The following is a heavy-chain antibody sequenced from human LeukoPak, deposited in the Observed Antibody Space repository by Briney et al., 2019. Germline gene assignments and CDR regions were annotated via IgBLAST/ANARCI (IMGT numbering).Heavy chain of an antibody. V-gene: IGHV3-33*01. Sequence: GGSLRLSCAASGFTFSSYGMHWVRQAPGKGLEWVAVIWYDGSNRYYADSVKGRFTNSRDNAKNSLYLQMNSLRAEDTAVYYCARDRGLDYWGQGTLVTVSS. J-gene: IGHJ4*02. CDR2: IWYDGSNR. CDR1: GFTFSSYG. CDR3: ARDRGLDY. D-gene: IGHD3-10*01.